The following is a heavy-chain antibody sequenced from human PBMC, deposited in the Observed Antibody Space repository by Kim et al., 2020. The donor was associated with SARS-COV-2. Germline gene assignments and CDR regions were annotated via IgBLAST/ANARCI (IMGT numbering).Heavy chain of an antibody. CDR3: AKDPIAPAATPGDWFDP. CDR1: GFTFSSYA. CDR2: IYSGGSST. V-gene: IGHV3-23*03. J-gene: IGHJ5*02. Sequence: GGSLRLSCAASGFTFSSYAMSWVRQAPGKGLEWVSVIYSGGSSTYYADSVKGRFTISRDNSKNTLYLQMNSLRAEDTAVYYCAKDPIAPAATPGDWFDPWGQGTLVTVSS. D-gene: IGHD2-15*01.